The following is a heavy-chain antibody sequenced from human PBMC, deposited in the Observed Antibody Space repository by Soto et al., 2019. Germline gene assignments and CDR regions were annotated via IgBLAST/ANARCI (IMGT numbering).Heavy chain of an antibody. J-gene: IGHJ4*02. CDR2: MYNTGST. CDR1: GGSISGYY. Sequence: TSETLSLTCTVSGGSISGYYWSWIRQPPGKGLEWIGYMYNTGSTDYNPSFKSRVTISVDTSKNQFSLKLSSVTAADTAVYYCARGTVANADYWGQGTLVTVSS. V-gene: IGHV4-59*08. CDR3: ARGTVANADY. D-gene: IGHD4-17*01.